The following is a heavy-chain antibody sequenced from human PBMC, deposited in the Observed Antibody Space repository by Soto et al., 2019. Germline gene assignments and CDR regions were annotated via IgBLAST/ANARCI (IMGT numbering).Heavy chain of an antibody. J-gene: IGHJ4*02. CDR1: GYTFTRYG. CDR2: ISAYNGKT. Sequence: GASVKVSCKASGYTFTRYGFSWVRQAPGQGLEWMGWISAYNGKTNYAQKLQGRVTMTKGTSTTTVYMELSSLRSEDTAVYYCARGPYYFDSTGYYGRWGQGTLVTVSS. V-gene: IGHV1-18*01. CDR3: ARGPYYFDSTGYYGR. D-gene: IGHD3-22*01.